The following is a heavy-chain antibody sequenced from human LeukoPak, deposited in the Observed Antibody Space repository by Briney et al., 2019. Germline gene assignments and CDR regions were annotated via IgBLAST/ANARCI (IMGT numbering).Heavy chain of an antibody. V-gene: IGHV3-9*03. CDR1: GFTFDDYA. D-gene: IGHD5-18*01. Sequence: PGRSLRLSCAASGFTFDDYAMHWVRQAPGKGLEWVSGISWNSGSIGYADSVKGRFTIPRDNAKNSLYLQMNSLRAEDMALYYCAKAVGYSYGHGWFDPWGQGTLVTVSS. J-gene: IGHJ5*02. CDR2: ISWNSGSI. CDR3: AKAVGYSYGHGWFDP.